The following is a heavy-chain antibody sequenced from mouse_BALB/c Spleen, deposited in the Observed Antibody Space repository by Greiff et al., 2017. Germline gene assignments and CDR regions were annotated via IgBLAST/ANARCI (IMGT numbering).Heavy chain of an antibody. Sequence: EVNLVESGGGLVQPGGSRKLSCAASGFTFSSFGMHWVRQAPEKGLEWVAYISSGSSTIYYADTVKGRFTISRDNPKNTLFLQMTSLRSEDTAMYYCARAITTVVGAMDYWGQGTSVTVSS. V-gene: IGHV5-17*02. D-gene: IGHD1-1*01. CDR3: ARAITTVVGAMDY. CDR2: ISSGSSTI. CDR1: GFTFSSFG. J-gene: IGHJ4*01.